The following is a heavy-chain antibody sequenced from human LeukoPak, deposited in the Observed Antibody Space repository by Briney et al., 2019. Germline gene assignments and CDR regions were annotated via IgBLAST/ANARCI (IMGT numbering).Heavy chain of an antibody. CDR2: IGGSGGRT. CDR1: GITLSNYG. CDR3: AKRGVVIRVILVGFHKEAYYFDS. J-gene: IGHJ4*02. Sequence: GGSLRLSCAVSGITLSNYGMSWVRQAPGKGLEWVAGIGGSGGRTNYADSVKGRFTISRDNPKNTLYLQMNSLRAEDTAVYFCAKRGVVIRVILVGFHKEAYYFDSWGQGALVIVSS. V-gene: IGHV3-23*01. D-gene: IGHD3-22*01.